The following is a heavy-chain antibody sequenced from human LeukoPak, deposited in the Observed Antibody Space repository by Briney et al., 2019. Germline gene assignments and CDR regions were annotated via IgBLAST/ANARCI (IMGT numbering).Heavy chain of an antibody. CDR2: FDPEDGET. J-gene: IGHJ6*03. CDR3: ARDSRFLEWLLYDYYYYMDV. CDR1: GYTLTELS. D-gene: IGHD3-3*01. V-gene: IGHV1-24*01. Sequence: ASVKVSCKVSGYTLTELSMHWVRQAPGKGLEWMGGFDPEDGETIYAQKFQGRVTMTEDTSTDTAYMELSSLRSEDTAVYYCARDSRFLEWLLYDYYYYMDVWGKGTTVTVSS.